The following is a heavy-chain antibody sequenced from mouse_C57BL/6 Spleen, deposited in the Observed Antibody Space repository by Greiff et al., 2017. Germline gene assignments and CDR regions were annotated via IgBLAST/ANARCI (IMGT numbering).Heavy chain of an antibody. CDR3: TRGPGQGDAMDY. CDR1: GFTFSDAW. CDR2: IRNKANNHAT. Sequence: DVQLVESGGGLVQPGGSMKLSCAASGFTFSDAWMDWVRQSPEKGLEWVAEIRNKANNHATYYAESVKGRFTISRDDSKSSVYLQMNSLRAEDTGIYYCTRGPGQGDAMDYWGQGTSVTVSS. D-gene: IGHD3-2*02. V-gene: IGHV6-6*01. J-gene: IGHJ4*01.